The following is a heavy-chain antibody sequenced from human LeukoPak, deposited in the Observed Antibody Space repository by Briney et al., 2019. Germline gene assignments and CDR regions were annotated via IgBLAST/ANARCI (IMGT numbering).Heavy chain of an antibody. CDR2: IHYSGTT. J-gene: IGHJ4*02. V-gene: IGHV4-59*08. D-gene: IGHD5-12*01. Sequence: PSETLSLTCTVSGGSISTYYWSWIRQPPGMGLEWIGYIHYSGTTNYNPSLKNRVTISLDTSKNQFSLNLGSVTAADTAVYFCARMGGYSGYATHWGQGTLVTVSS. CDR1: GGSISTYY. CDR3: ARMGGYSGYATH.